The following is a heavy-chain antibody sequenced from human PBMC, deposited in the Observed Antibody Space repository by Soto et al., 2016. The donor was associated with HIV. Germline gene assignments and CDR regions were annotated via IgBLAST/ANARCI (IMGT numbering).Heavy chain of an antibody. V-gene: IGHV1-24*01. J-gene: IGHJ4*02. CDR3: ATDSGQHLKSLDY. Sequence: QVQLVQSGAEMKKPGASVKVSCKVSGYSLSDLSMHWVRQAPGKGLEWMGGFDPEDGETIYAQKFQGRVTMTEDTSTDTAYMELSSLRSEDTAVYYCATDSGQHLKSLDYWGQGTLLTVSS. CDR2: FDPEDGET. D-gene: IGHD6-13*01. CDR1: GYSLSDLS.